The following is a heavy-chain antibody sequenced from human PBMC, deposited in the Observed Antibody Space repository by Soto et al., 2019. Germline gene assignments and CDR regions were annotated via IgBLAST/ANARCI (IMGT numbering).Heavy chain of an antibody. D-gene: IGHD2-2*02. J-gene: IGHJ6*02. CDR3: ARDQGYCSSTSCYTGVYYYGMDV. CDR2: ISSSSSTI. V-gene: IGHV3-48*02. CDR1: GFTFSSYS. Sequence: EVQLVESRGGLVQPGGSLRLSCAASGFTFSSYSMNWVRQAPGKGLEWVSYISSSSSTIYYADSVKGRFTISRDNAKNSLYLQMNSLRDEDTAVYYCARDQGYCSSTSCYTGVYYYGMDVWGQGTTVTVSS.